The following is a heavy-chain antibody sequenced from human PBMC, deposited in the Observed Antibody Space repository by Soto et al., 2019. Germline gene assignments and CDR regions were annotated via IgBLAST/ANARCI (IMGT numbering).Heavy chain of an antibody. CDR2: IYPGDSDT. V-gene: IGHV5-51*01. CDR1: GYSFTIYW. D-gene: IGHD6-13*01. Sequence: GESLKISCKGSGYSFTIYWIGWVRQMPGKGLEWMGIIYPGDSDTRYSPSFQGQVTISADKSISTAYLQWSSLKASDTAMYYCARFFRXRAAAGTGYYYYYGMDVWGQGTTVTVSS. CDR3: ARFFRXRAAAGTGYYYYYGMDV. J-gene: IGHJ6*02.